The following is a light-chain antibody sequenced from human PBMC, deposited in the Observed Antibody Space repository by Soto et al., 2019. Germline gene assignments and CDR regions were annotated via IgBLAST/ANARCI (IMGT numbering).Light chain of an antibody. CDR3: SSYTSSSIVGG. V-gene: IGLV2-14*01. Sequence: QSVLTQPASVSGSPGQSITISCTGTSSDVGGYNYVSWYQQHPGKAPKLMIYDVSNRPSGVSNRFSGSKSGNTASLTISGLQAEDEADYYCSSYTSSSIVGGFGTGTKVTVL. J-gene: IGLJ1*01. CDR1: SSDVGGYNY. CDR2: DVS.